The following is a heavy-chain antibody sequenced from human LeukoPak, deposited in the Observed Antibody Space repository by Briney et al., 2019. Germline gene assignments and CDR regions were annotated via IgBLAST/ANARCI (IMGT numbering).Heavy chain of an antibody. CDR1: GYTFTGYY. D-gene: IGHD3-10*01. Sequence: ASVKVSCKASGYTFTGYYMHWVRQAPGQGLEWMGWINPNSGGTNYAQKFQGRVTMTRDTSISTAYMELSRLRSDDTAVYYCARGYYGSGRRYGMDVWGQGTTVTVSS. V-gene: IGHV1-2*02. CDR3: ARGYYGSGRRYGMDV. CDR2: INPNSGGT. J-gene: IGHJ6*02.